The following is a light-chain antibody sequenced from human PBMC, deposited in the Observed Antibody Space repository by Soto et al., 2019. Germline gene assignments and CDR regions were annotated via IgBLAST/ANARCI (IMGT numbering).Light chain of an antibody. CDR3: LQHSTYPST. CDR2: AAY. J-gene: IGKJ1*01. CDR1: QGIRND. V-gene: IGKV1-17*01. Sequence: DIQMTQFPSSLSASVGDRVTITCRASQGIRNDLGWYQQKPGKALKRLIYAAYSLQSGVPSRFIHSASETEFTLSSSSLQPEDSATFYCLQHSTYPSTFGQGTKV.